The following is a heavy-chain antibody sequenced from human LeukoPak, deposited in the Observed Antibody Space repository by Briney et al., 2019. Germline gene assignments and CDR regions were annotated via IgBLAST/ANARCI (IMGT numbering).Heavy chain of an antibody. D-gene: IGHD6-25*01. CDR3: ARAWTRIYMTAADS. CDR2: ISSTGNNI. J-gene: IGHJ4*02. Sequence: GGSLRLSCAASGFTFSDYYMSWIRQAPGKGLEWVSYISSTGNNIYADSVKGRFTISRDNAKNSLYLQMNSLRAEDTAVYYCARAWTRIYMTAADSWGQGTLVTVSS. V-gene: IGHV3-11*04. CDR1: GFTFSDYY.